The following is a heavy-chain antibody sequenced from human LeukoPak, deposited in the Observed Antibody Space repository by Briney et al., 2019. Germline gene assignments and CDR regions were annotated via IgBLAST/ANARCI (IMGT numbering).Heavy chain of an antibody. J-gene: IGHJ3*02. D-gene: IGHD3-22*01. V-gene: IGHV4-4*07. CDR1: GGSISSYY. CDR2: IYTSGTT. CDR3: ARYYYDNSGSIYAFDI. Sequence: SETLSLTCTVSGGSISSYYWSWIRQPAGKGLEWIGRIYTSGTTHYNPSLKSRVTMSVDTSKNQFSLKLSSVTSADTAVYYCARYYYDNSGSIYAFDIWGQGTMVTVSS.